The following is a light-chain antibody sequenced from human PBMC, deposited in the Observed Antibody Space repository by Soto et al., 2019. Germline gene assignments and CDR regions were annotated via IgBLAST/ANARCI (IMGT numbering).Light chain of an antibody. J-gene: IGKJ1*01. Sequence: DIEMTQSPSTLSASVGDRVTITCRASQTISMWLAWYQQKPGKAPKFLIYDASTLESGVPSRFSSSGYGTEFTLTISSLQHDDFATYYCQQYYNYPWTFGQGTKVEIK. CDR2: DAS. CDR3: QQYYNYPWT. CDR1: QTISMW. V-gene: IGKV1-5*01.